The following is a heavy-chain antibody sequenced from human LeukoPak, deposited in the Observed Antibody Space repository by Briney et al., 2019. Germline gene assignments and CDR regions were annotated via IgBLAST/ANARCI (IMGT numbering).Heavy chain of an antibody. D-gene: IGHD1-1*01. Sequence: SVKGSCKASGYTFTSYYMHWVRQAPGQGLEWMGGIIPIFGTANYAQKFQGRVTITADESTSTAYMELSSLRSEDTAVYYCASPGYFDYWGQGTLVTVSS. V-gene: IGHV1-69*13. CDR3: ASPGYFDY. CDR1: GYTFTSYY. CDR2: IIPIFGTA. J-gene: IGHJ4*02.